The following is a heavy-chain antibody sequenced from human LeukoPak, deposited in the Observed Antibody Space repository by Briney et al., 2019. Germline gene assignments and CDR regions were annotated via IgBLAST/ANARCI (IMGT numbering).Heavy chain of an antibody. CDR3: ARDTFVSSFFDSSGHALGAFDI. CDR2: ITPMLGKR. V-gene: IGHV1-69*04. J-gene: IGHJ3*02. Sequence: SVKVSCKASVGTLSSYGINGVRQAPGQGREGVGRITPMLGKRSYAQRFQGRVTITADKSTSTAYMDLSSLRSEDTGMYYCARDTFVSSFFDSSGHALGAFDIGRQGTMVTVPS. CDR1: VGTLSSYG. D-gene: IGHD3-22*01.